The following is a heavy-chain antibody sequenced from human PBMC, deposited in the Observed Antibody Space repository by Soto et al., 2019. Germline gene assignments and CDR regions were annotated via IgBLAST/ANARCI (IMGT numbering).Heavy chain of an antibody. Sequence: SVNVSCKSSGFTFTSSSVQWGRQARGQRLEWIGWIVVGSGNTNYAQKFQERVTITRDMSTSTAYMELSSLRSEDTAVYYCAAGMWFGESSPYGMDVWGQGTTVTVSS. CDR3: AAGMWFGESSPYGMDV. CDR2: IVVGSGNT. J-gene: IGHJ6*02. D-gene: IGHD3-10*01. V-gene: IGHV1-58*01. CDR1: GFTFTSSS.